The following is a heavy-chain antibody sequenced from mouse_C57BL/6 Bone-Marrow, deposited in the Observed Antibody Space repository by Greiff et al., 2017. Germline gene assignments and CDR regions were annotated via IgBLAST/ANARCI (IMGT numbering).Heavy chain of an antibody. CDR1: GYTFTSYW. D-gene: IGHD2-4*01. V-gene: IGHV1-64*01. CDR2: IHPNSGST. J-gene: IGHJ1*03. CDR3: ATNREIYYDYDGHWYFDV. Sequence: QVQLKQPGAELVKPGASVKLSCKASGYTFTSYWMHWVKQRPGQGLEWIGMIHPNSGSTNYNEKFKSKATLTVDKSSSTAYMQLSSLTSEDSAVYFCATNREIYYDYDGHWYFDVSRTGTTVTVSS.